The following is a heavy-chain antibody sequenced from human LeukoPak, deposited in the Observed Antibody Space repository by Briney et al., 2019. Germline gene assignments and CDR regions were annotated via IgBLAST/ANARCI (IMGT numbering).Heavy chain of an antibody. V-gene: IGHV1-8*03. CDR1: GYTFTSYD. CDR2: MNPNSGNT. CDR3: ARAHIVGFDYYYYLDV. Sequence: ASVKVSCKASGYTFTSYDINWVRQATGQGLEWMGWMNPNSGNTGYAQKFQGRVTITRNTSISTAYMELSSLRSEDTAVYYCARAHIVGFDYYYYLDVWGRGTTVTVSS. D-gene: IGHD2-21*01. J-gene: IGHJ6*03.